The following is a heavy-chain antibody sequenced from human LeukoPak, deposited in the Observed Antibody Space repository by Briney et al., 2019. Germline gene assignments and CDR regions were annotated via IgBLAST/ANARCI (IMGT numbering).Heavy chain of an antibody. J-gene: IGHJ4*02. Sequence: GGSLRLSCAASGFTFSSYGMSWVRQAPGKGLEWVSGISGSGGFTYYADSLKGRFTISRDNSKNMLYLQMNSLRVEDTAVHYCAKGHGSTWYDGLYYFDYWGQGILVTVSS. D-gene: IGHD6-13*01. CDR3: AKGHGSTWYDGLYYFDY. V-gene: IGHV3-23*01. CDR1: GFTFSSYG. CDR2: ISGSGGFT.